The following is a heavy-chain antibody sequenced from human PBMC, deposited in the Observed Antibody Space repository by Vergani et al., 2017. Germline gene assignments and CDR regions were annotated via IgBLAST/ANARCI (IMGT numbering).Heavy chain of an antibody. J-gene: IGHJ4*02. CDR3: ASFNSGYGPFDY. Sequence: QVQLVQSGAEVKKPGSSVKVSCKASGGTFSSYTISWVRQAPGQGLEWMGRIIPILGIANYAQKFQGRVTITADKSTSTAYMELSSLRSEDTAVYYCASFNSGYGPFDYWGQGTLVTVSA. V-gene: IGHV1-69*02. CDR2: IIPILGIA. CDR1: GGTFSSYT. D-gene: IGHD5-12*01.